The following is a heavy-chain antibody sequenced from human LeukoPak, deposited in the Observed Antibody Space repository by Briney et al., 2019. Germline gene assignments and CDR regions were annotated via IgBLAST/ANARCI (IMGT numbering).Heavy chain of an antibody. CDR3: ARGDASGRPGIGFDF. CDR1: GVSITNSY. D-gene: IGHD1-26*01. J-gene: IGHJ4*02. V-gene: IGHV4-59*01. Sequence: SETLSLTCTVSGVSITNSYWSWIRQPPGKGLEWIAFVHDSESTNYNPSLKSRVSISLDTSKNEVSLWLTSVTAADTAMYFCARGDASGRPGIGFDFWGQGTLVTVSS. CDR2: VHDSEST.